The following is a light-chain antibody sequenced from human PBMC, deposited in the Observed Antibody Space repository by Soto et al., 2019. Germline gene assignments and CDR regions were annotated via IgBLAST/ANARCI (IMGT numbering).Light chain of an antibody. CDR3: QSYDNSLSVYV. J-gene: IGLJ1*01. V-gene: IGLV1-40*01. CDR1: SSNIGAHYD. CDR2: GNS. Sequence: QSVLTKPPSLSGAPGQRVTISCTGSSSNIGAHYDVHWYQQLPGTAPKLLIYGNSNRPSGVPDRFSGSKSGTSASPAITGLQAEDEADYYCQSYDNSLSVYVFGTGTKVTVL.